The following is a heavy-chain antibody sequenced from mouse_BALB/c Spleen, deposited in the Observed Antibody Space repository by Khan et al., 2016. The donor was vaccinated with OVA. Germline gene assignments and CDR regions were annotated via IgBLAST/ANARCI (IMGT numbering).Heavy chain of an antibody. J-gene: IGHJ4*01. Sequence: QVRLQQSGPGLVAPSQSLSITCTISGFSLTNYGVHWVRQPPGKGLEWLVVIWSDGSTTYDSALKSRLTISKDNSKGQVFLEMDSLQTDDTAMYYCARQPYYHYYIMDYWGQGTSVTVSS. CDR1: GFSLTNYG. CDR2: IWSDGST. CDR3: ARQPYYHYYIMDY. D-gene: IGHD2-10*01. V-gene: IGHV2-6-1*01.